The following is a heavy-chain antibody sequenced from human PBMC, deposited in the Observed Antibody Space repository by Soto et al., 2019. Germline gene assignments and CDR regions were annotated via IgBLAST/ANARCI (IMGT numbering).Heavy chain of an antibody. Sequence: EVQLVESGGGLVQPGGSLRLSCAASGFSFDSYWMHWVRQAPGQGPMSVSRIDYDGTTTNYADSVKGRFTISRDNAKSTLYLQVHSLGPEDTAVYYCTRGPRASSGGTGAYWGKGTLVTASS. CDR2: IDYDGTTT. CDR3: TRGPRASSGGTGAY. V-gene: IGHV3-74*01. CDR1: GFSFDSYW. D-gene: IGHD2-2*01. J-gene: IGHJ1*01.